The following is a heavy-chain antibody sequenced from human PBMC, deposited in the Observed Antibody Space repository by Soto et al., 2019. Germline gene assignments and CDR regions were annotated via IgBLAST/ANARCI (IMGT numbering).Heavy chain of an antibody. CDR1: GVSFNNNG. CDR2: VSPPFRTS. D-gene: IGHD3-10*01. Sequence: QVQLVQSGAEVKKPGSSVKVSCKTSGVSFNNNGIGWVRQAPGHGLEWMGGVSPPFRTSNYAQKFQGRISITADASQCTVNMELSSLTSEDTAQYYCARVLYYGSGSYSPYGMDVWGQGTTVTVSS. V-gene: IGHV1-69*19. CDR3: ARVLYYGSGSYSPYGMDV. J-gene: IGHJ6*02.